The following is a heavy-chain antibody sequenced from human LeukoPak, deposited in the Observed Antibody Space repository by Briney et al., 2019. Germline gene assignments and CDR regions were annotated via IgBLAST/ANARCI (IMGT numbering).Heavy chain of an antibody. J-gene: IGHJ4*02. CDR3: ARDMGGVVVAAVHSNYFDY. V-gene: IGHV3-21*01. Sequence: GGSLRLSCAASGFTFSSYSMNWVRQAPGKGLEWVSSISSSSSYIYYADSVKGRFTISRDNAKNSLYLQMNSLRAEDTAVYYCARDMGGVVVAAVHSNYFDYWGQGTLVTVSP. CDR1: GFTFSSYS. D-gene: IGHD2-15*01. CDR2: ISSSSSYI.